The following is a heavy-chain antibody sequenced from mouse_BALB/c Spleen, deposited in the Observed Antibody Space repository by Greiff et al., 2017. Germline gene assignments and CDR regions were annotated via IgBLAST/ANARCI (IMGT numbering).Heavy chain of an antibody. D-gene: IGHD2-4*01. J-gene: IGHJ2*01. Sequence: DVMLVESGGGLVQPGGSLKLSCAASGFTFSSYGMSWVRQTPDKRLELVATINSNGGSTYYPDSVKGRFTISRDNAKNTLYLQMSSLKSEDTAMYYCARDDDYDYFDYWGQGTTLTVSS. CDR3: ARDDDYDYFDY. V-gene: IGHV5-6-3*01. CDR1: GFTFSSYG. CDR2: INSNGGST.